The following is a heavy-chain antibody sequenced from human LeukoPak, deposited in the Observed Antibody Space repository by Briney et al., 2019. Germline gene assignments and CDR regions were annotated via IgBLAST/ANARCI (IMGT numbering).Heavy chain of an antibody. Sequence: GGSLRLSCAASGFTFSSYWMSWVRQAPGKGLEWVANIKQDGSEKYYVDSVKGRFTISRDNAKNSLYLQMNSLIVEDTAVYYCARAAPNYGGNSWFDYWGQGTLVTVSS. CDR2: IKQDGSEK. D-gene: IGHD4-23*01. J-gene: IGHJ4*02. CDR1: GFTFSSYW. V-gene: IGHV3-7*01. CDR3: ARAAPNYGGNSWFDY.